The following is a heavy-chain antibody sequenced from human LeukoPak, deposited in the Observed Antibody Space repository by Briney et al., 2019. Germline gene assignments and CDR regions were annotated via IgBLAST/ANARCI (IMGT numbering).Heavy chain of an antibody. V-gene: IGHV4-39*01. CDR3: ARTLYYYGSGSYMTYWYFDL. D-gene: IGHD3-10*01. CDR2: MNYGGSS. Sequence: SETLSLTCTASGGSLSSRSTSYWSWIRQPPGKGLEWIGSMNYGGSSHYNPSLKSRVTISLNTSKNQFSLKLSSVTAADTAVYYCARTLYYYGSGSYMTYWYFDLWGRGTLVTVSS. CDR1: GGSLSSRSTSY. J-gene: IGHJ2*01.